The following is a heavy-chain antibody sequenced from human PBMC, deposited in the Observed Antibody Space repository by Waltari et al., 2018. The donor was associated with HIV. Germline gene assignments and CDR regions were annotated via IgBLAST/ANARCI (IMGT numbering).Heavy chain of an antibody. J-gene: IGHJ5*02. CDR2: MNPNISNT. D-gene: IGHD3-10*01. CDR3: ARGPYYYGSGSYWFDP. Sequence: QVQLVQSGAEVKKPGASVKVSCKASGYTFTSYDINWVRQATGQGLEWMGWMNPNISNTGYAQKFQGRVTITRNTSISTAYMELSSLRSEDTAVYYCARGPYYYGSGSYWFDPWGQGTLVTVSS. V-gene: IGHV1-8*01. CDR1: GYTFTSYD.